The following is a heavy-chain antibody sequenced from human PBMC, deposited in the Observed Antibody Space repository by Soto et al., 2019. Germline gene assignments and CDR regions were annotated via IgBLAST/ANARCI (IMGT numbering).Heavy chain of an antibody. V-gene: IGHV4-61*01. D-gene: IGHD4-17*01. CDR1: GGSVSSGGSVSRGTYY. J-gene: IGHJ4*02. Sequence: QVQLQESGPGLVKPSETLSLTCTVSGGSVSSGGSVSRGTYYWSWFRQPPGKGLEWIGYIHYSGNSHSNPSLKSRVTISLDTPTPQVSLSLSAVTAADTALYYCARVYFVEIDYGYYFEYWGKGTLFTVSS. CDR3: ARVYFVEIDYGYYFEY. CDR2: IHYSGNS.